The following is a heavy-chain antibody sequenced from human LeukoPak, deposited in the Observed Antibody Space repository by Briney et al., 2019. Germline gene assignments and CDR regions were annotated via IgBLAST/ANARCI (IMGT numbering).Heavy chain of an antibody. CDR2: IYHSGST. V-gene: IGHV4-30-2*01. D-gene: IGHD3-16*02. J-gene: IGHJ4*02. CDR1: GGSISSGGYS. Sequence: PSQTLSLTCAVSGGSISSGGYSWSWIRQPPGKGLEWIGYIYHSGSTYYNPSLKSRVTISVDRSKNQFSLKLSSVTAADTAVYYYARVTASGGSLGDYFDYWGQGTLVTVSS. CDR3: ARVTASGGSLGDYFDY.